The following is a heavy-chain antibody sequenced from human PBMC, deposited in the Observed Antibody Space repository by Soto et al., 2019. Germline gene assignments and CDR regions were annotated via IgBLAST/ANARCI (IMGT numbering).Heavy chain of an antibody. CDR2: INHSGST. CDR3: ARGRHDLSIAARLYYYYMDV. D-gene: IGHD6-6*01. J-gene: IGHJ6*03. Sequence: KASETLSLTCAVYGGSFSGYYWSWIRQPPGKGLEWIGEINHSGSTNYNPSLKSRVTISVDTSKNQFSLRLSSVTAADTAVYYCARGRHDLSIAARLYYYYMDVWGKGTTVTVSS. CDR1: GGSFSGYY. V-gene: IGHV4-34*01.